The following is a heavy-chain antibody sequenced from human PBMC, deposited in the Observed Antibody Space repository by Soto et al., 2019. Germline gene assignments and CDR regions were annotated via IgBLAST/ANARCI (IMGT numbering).Heavy chain of an antibody. V-gene: IGHV5-51*01. J-gene: IGHJ4*02. CDR1: GYSFTSYW. D-gene: IGHD3-10*01. CDR2: IYPGDSDT. Sequence: GESLKISCKGSGYSFTSYWIGWVRQMPGKGLEWMGIIYPGDSDTRYSPSFQGQVTISADKSISTAYLQWSSLKASDTAVYYCARGRIFMVRGVARYYFDYWGQGTLVTVSS. CDR3: ARGRIFMVRGVARYYFDY.